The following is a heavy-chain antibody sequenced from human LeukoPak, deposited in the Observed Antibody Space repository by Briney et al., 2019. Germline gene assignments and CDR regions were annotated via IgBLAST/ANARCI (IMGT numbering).Heavy chain of an antibody. CDR2: ISGSGDST. CDR1: GFTFSNYG. Sequence: PGGTLRLSCAASGFTFSNYGMSWVRQAPGKGLEWVSSISGSGDSTYYADSVKGRFTISRGNSKNTLYLQMNSLRAEDTAVYYCAKIGRSYDFWTGYYEEEVDYMDVWGKGTTVTVSS. J-gene: IGHJ6*03. V-gene: IGHV3-23*01. D-gene: IGHD3-3*01. CDR3: AKIGRSYDFWTGYYEEEVDYMDV.